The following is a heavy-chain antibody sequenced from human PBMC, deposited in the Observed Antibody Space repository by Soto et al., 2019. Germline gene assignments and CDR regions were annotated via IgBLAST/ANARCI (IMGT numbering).Heavy chain of an antibody. CDR2: IWYDGSNK. J-gene: IGHJ4*02. CDR3: ARDKSIAVAGTLDY. Sequence: QVQLVESGRGVVQPGRSLRLSCAASGFTFSSYGMHWVRQAPGKGLEWVAVIWYDGSNKYYADSVKGRFTISRDNSKNTRDLQMNSLRAEDTAVYYCARDKSIAVAGTLDYWGQGTLVTVSS. V-gene: IGHV3-33*01. CDR1: GFTFSSYG. D-gene: IGHD6-19*01.